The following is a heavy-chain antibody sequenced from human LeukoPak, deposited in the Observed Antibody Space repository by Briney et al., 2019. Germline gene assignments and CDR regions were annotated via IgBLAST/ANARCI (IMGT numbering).Heavy chain of an antibody. Sequence: QPGGSLRLSCAASGFTFSSYAMSWVRQAPGKGLERVSAISGSGGSTYYADSVKGRFTISRDNSKNTLYLQMNSLRAEDTAVYYCAKGEYLPYSSSWYYFDYWGQGTLVTVSS. D-gene: IGHD6-13*01. CDR2: ISGSGGST. CDR3: AKGEYLPYSSSWYYFDY. V-gene: IGHV3-23*01. CDR1: GFTFSSYA. J-gene: IGHJ4*02.